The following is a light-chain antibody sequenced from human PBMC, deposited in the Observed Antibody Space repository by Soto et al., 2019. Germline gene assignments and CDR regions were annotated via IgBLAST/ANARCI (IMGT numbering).Light chain of an antibody. Sequence: QSALTQPASVSGSPGQSITISCSGSSSDVGGYNYVSWYQQHPGKAPKLVIYDVVNRPSGISSRFSGSKSGNTASLTISWLLAEDEADYYCRSYILGATLVVFGGGTKLTVL. V-gene: IGLV2-14*03. CDR1: SSDVGGYNY. J-gene: IGLJ2*01. CDR3: RSYILGATLVV. CDR2: DVV.